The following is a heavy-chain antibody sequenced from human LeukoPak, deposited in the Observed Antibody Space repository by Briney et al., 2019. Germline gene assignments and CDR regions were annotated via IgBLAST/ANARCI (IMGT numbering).Heavy chain of an antibody. Sequence: SETLSLTCTVSGYSITSGYYWGWIRQPPGKGLEWIGSMFHSGSTDYNPSLKSRVTMSVDTSKNQFSLKLSSVTAADTAVYYCARDWGSYRPYYFDYWGQGTLVTVSS. CDR2: MFHSGST. D-gene: IGHD1-26*01. J-gene: IGHJ4*02. CDR1: GYSITSGYY. V-gene: IGHV4-38-2*02. CDR3: ARDWGSYRPYYFDY.